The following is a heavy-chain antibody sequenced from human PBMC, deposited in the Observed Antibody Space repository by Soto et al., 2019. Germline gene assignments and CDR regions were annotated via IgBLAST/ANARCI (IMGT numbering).Heavy chain of an antibody. CDR2: IYPGDSDT. CDR1: GYSFTGYW. D-gene: IGHD5-12*01. CDR3: ARPFVVATSTPDAFDI. J-gene: IGHJ3*02. Sequence: PGESLKISCKGSGYSFTGYWIGWVRQMPGKGLEWMGIIYPGDSDTRYSPSFQGQVTISADKSISTAYLQWSSLKASDTAMYYCARPFVVATSTPDAFDIWGQGTMVTVSS. V-gene: IGHV5-51*01.